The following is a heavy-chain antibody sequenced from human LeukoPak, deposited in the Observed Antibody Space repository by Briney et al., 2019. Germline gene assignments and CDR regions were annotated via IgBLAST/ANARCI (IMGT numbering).Heavy chain of an antibody. CDR2: IWYEGSNK. CDR1: GFTFSSYG. J-gene: IGHJ3*02. CDR3: AKVPYYYDSSGSLAFDI. V-gene: IGHV3-33*06. D-gene: IGHD3-22*01. Sequence: PGGSLRLSCAASGFTFSSYGMHWVRQAPGKGQEWVAVIWYEGSNKYYADSVKGRFTISRDNSKNTLYLQMNSLRAEDTAVYYCAKVPYYYDSSGSLAFDIWGQGTMVTVSS.